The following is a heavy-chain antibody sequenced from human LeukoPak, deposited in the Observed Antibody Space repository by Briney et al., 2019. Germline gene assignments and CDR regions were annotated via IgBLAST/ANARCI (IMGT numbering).Heavy chain of an antibody. CDR1: GFTFSSYA. CDR2: ISGSGGST. D-gene: IGHD3-22*01. Sequence: GGSLRLSCAASGFTFSSYAMSWVRQAPGKGLEWVSAISGSGGSTYYADSVEGRFTISRDNSKNTLYLQMNSLRAEDTAVYYCAKGGHSMIVVALPYWGQGTLVTVSS. V-gene: IGHV3-23*01. J-gene: IGHJ4*02. CDR3: AKGGHSMIVVALPY.